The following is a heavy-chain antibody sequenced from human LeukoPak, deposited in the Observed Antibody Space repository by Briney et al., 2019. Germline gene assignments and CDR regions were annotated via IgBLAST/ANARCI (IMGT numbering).Heavy chain of an antibody. J-gene: IGHJ4*02. CDR2: IAHHGSNK. V-gene: IGHV3-30*02. CDR1: GFTFSRNA. CDR3: AKDGSWSCTD. D-gene: IGHD2-8*02. Sequence: PGGSLRLSCAASGFTFSRNAIHWVRQGPGKGLEWVSYIAHHGSNKYYADSVEGRFTISRDNSKRTLYLQMNSLRADDTAVYYCAKDGSWSCTDWGQGTLVIVSS.